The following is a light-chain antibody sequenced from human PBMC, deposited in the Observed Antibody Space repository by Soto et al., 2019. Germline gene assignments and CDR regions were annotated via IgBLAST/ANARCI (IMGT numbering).Light chain of an antibody. CDR3: QQYNKWRWK. J-gene: IGKJ1*01. CDR2: GAS. Sequence: EIVMTQSPATLSVSPGERATLSCRASQSVSSNLAWYQQKPGQAPRLLIYGASTRATGIPARFSGSGSGTEFTLTISSLQSEDFAVYSCQQYNKWRWKFGQGTKVDIK. V-gene: IGKV3-15*01. CDR1: QSVSSN.